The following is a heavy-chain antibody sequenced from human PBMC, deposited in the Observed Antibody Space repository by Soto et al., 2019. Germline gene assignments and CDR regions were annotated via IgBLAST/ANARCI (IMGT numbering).Heavy chain of an antibody. J-gene: IGHJ6*02. CDR1: EYSFTRYL. CDR2: IYPGDSDT. CDR3: ARPPQYGSSYGMDV. D-gene: IGHD6-13*01. V-gene: IGHV5-51*01. Sequence: GQSPKLFCIDSEYSFTRYLIGWVSQMPGKGLEWMGIIYPGDSDTRYSPSFQGQVTISADKSISTAYLQWSSLKASDTAMYYCARPPQYGSSYGMDVWGQGTTVTVSS.